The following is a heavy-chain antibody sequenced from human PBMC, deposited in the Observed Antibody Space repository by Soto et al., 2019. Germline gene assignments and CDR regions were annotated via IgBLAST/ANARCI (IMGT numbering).Heavy chain of an antibody. V-gene: IGHV4-34*01. D-gene: IGHD2-2*01. Sequence: SETLCLTCAFFVGSFSGSYWTWIRQSPERGLEWIGEITNSGSTNYNPSLKSRVTISVDTSKNQFSLKVTSVTAADTAVYYCARGRSTPVVPHATNWFDPWGQGTMVTVSS. CDR2: ITNSGST. CDR1: VGSFSGSY. J-gene: IGHJ5*02. CDR3: ARGRSTPVVPHATNWFDP.